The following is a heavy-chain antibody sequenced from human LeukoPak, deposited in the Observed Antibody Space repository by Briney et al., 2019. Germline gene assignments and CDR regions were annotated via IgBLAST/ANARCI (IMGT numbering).Heavy chain of an antibody. CDR3: AREYPQEDKPDH. V-gene: IGHV4-61*02. CDR1: GGSISSGGYY. CDR2: IYTSGST. D-gene: IGHD1-14*01. J-gene: IGHJ4*02. Sequence: SSETLSLTCTVSGGSISSGGYYWSWIRQPAGKGLEWIGRIYTSGSTNYNPSLKSRVTMSVDTSKNQFSLKLSSVTAADTAVYYCAREYPQEDKPDHWGQGTLVTVSS.